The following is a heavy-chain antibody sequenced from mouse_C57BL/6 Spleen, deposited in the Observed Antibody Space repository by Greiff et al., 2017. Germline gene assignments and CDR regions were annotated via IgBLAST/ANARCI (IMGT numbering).Heavy chain of an antibody. D-gene: IGHD1-1*01. Sequence: QVQLQQSGAELVRPGASVTLSCTASGYTFTDYEMHWVKQTPVHGLEWIGALDPETGGTAYNQKFKGKAILTADKSSSTAYMELRSLTSEDSAVYYCTPYGSSSYFDYWGQGTTLTVSS. CDR1: GYTFTDYE. CDR3: TPYGSSSYFDY. V-gene: IGHV1-15*01. CDR2: LDPETGGT. J-gene: IGHJ2*01.